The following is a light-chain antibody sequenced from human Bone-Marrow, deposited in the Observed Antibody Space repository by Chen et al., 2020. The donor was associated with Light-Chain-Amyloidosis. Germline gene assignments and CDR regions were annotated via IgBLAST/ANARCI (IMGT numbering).Light chain of an antibody. CDR2: SAS. CDR1: QRVSGD. J-gene: IGKJ1*01. Sequence: DIVLTQSPATLSVSPGERATLFCRASQRVSGDLAWYQQRPGQVPRPLIHSASTRATGGQARFSGGGFGTNFTLIISSLQCDDFAIYYCQEYENWARTFGQGTKV. CDR3: QEYENWART. V-gene: IGKV3-15*01.